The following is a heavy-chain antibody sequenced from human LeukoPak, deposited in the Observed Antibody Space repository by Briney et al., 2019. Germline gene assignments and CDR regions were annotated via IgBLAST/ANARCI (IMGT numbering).Heavy chain of an antibody. J-gene: IGHJ4*02. CDR2: INAYNGNT. D-gene: IGHD6-6*01. CDR3: AASHSSSSFFDY. Sequence: ASVKVSCKASGCTFTSYGISWVRQAPGQGLEWMGWINAYNGNTNYAQKLQGRVTMTTDTSTSTAYMELRSLRSDDTAVYYCAASHSSSSFFDYWGQGTLVTVSS. CDR1: GCTFTSYG. V-gene: IGHV1-18*01.